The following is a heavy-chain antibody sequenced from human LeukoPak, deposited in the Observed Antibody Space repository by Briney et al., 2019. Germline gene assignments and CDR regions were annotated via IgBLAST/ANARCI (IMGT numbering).Heavy chain of an antibody. CDR2: IHWNGGRT. J-gene: IGHJ4*02. D-gene: IGHD3-9*01. CDR3: ARDEAPYYDILTGYSAFDY. CDR1: GFTFDNYG. Sequence: PGGSLRLSCAASGFTFDNYGINWVRQAPGKGLEWVSRIHWNGGRTGYADSVKGRFTISRDNSKNTLYLQMNSLRAEDTAIYYCARDEAPYYDILTGYSAFDYWGQGTLVTVSS. V-gene: IGHV3-20*04.